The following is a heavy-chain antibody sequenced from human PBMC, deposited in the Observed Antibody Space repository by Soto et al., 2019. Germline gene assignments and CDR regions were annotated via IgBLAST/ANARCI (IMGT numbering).Heavy chain of an antibody. CDR1: GGSFSGYY. D-gene: IGHD2-15*01. CDR3: ARGCRRPVVVAATLRFWFDP. CDR2: INHSGST. Sequence: SETLSLTCAFYGGSFSGYYWSLIRQPPGKGLEWIGEINHSGSTNYNPSLKSRVTISVDTSKNQFSLKLSSVTAADTAVYYCARGCRRPVVVAATLRFWFDPWGQGTLVTVSS. V-gene: IGHV4-34*01. J-gene: IGHJ5*02.